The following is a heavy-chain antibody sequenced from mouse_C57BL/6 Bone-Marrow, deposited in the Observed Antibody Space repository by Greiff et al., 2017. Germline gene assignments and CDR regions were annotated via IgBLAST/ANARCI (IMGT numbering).Heavy chain of an antibody. CDR3: ARGGRFAY. CDR1: GYTFTSYT. J-gene: IGHJ3*01. CDR2: INPSSGYT. Sequence: VQLQQSGAELARPGASVKMSCKASGYTFTSYTMHWVKQRPGQGLEWIGYINPSSGYTKYNQKFKDKATLTADKSASTAYMQLSSLTSEDSAVYYCARGGRFAYWGQGTLVTVSA. V-gene: IGHV1-4*01.